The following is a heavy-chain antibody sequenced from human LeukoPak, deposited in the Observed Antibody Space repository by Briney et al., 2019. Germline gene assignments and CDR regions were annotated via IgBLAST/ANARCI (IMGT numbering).Heavy chain of an antibody. Sequence: GGSLRLSCAASGFTFSSYSMNWVRQAPGKGLEWVSSISSSYIYYADSVKGRFTISRDNAKNSLYLQMNSLRAEDTAVYYCARVLPSPYYYDSSAPMDVWGQGTTVTVSS. D-gene: IGHD3-22*01. CDR1: GFTFSSYS. V-gene: IGHV3-21*01. J-gene: IGHJ6*02. CDR3: ARVLPSPYYYDSSAPMDV. CDR2: ISSSYI.